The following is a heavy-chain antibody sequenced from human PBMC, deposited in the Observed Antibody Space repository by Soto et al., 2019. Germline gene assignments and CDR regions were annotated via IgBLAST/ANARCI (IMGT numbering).Heavy chain of an antibody. CDR2: INPNSGGT. CDR1: GYTFTGYY. CDR3: ARSYDFWSGYDWFDP. Sequence: ASVKVSCKASGYTFTGYYMHWVRQAPGQGLGWMGWINPNSGGTKYAQKFQGWVTMTRDTSISTAYMELSRLRSDDTAVYYCARSYDFWSGYDWFDPWGQGALVTVSS. V-gene: IGHV1-2*04. D-gene: IGHD3-3*01. J-gene: IGHJ5*02.